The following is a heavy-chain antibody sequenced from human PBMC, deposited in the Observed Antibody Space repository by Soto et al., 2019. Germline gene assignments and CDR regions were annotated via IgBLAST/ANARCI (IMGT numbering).Heavy chain of an antibody. CDR3: ARSIQFSDDAFDI. CDR1: GGTFSSYA. Sequence: SVKVSCKASGGTFSSYAISWVRQAPGQGLEWMGGIIPIFGTANYAQKFQGRVTITADKSTSTAYMELSSLRSEDTAVYYCARSIQFSDDAFDIWGQGTMGTVSS. CDR2: IIPIFGTA. V-gene: IGHV1-69*06. J-gene: IGHJ3*02.